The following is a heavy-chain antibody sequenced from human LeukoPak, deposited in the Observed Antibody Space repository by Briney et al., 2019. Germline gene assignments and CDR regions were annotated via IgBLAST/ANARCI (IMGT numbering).Heavy chain of an antibody. D-gene: IGHD3-16*01. CDR1: GFTVSTCA. V-gene: IGHV3-23*01. CDR3: ARNRESYWVPELDY. J-gene: IGHJ4*02. CDR2: ISGTGGST. Sequence: GGSLRLSCAASGFTVSTCAMSWVRQAPGKGLEWVSGISGTGGSTYYTDSVKGRFTISRDNSKNTLYLQMNSLRAEDTAVYYCARNRESYWVPELDYWGQGTLVTVSS.